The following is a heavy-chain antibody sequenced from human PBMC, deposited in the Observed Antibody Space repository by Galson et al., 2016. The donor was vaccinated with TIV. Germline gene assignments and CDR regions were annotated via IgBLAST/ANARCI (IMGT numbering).Heavy chain of an antibody. CDR1: GSSISSGHY. Sequence: ETLSLTCAVSGSSISSGHYWGWIRQPPGKGLEWIGSIYQSGSTYYNPSLKRRVTISVDTSNNQFSLTLSSVTAADKAVYYCARDRMVRGVIGHFDYWCQGTLVTVSS. V-gene: IGHV4-38-2*02. CDR2: IYQSGST. CDR3: ARDRMVRGVIGHFDY. J-gene: IGHJ4*02. D-gene: IGHD3-10*01.